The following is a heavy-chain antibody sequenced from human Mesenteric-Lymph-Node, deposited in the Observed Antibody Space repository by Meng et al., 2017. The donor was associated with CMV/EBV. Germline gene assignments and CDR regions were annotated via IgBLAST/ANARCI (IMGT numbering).Heavy chain of an antibody. V-gene: IGHV1-18*01. CDR1: GYIFGNYG. Sequence: ASVKVSCKASGYIFGNYGITWVRQAPGQGLEWMGWISAYNGNTNHVQKFQGRVTLTTDTSTSTAYMELRSLRSDDTAVYYCASPERVEGLNAGLSIAARLDNYYGLDVWGQGTTVTVSS. CDR3: ASPERVEGLNAGLSIAARLDNYYGLDV. J-gene: IGHJ6*02. D-gene: IGHD6-6*01. CDR2: ISAYNGNT.